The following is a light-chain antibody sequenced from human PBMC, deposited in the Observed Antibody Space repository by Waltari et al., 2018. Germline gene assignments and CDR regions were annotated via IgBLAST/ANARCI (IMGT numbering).Light chain of an antibody. V-gene: IGKV3-15*01. CDR2: GAS. J-gene: IGKJ1*01. CDR3: QQYNNWPRT. Sequence: ERVMTQSPATLSVSPGERVTLSCRASQSVDSNLAWYQQKPGQAPRLLIYGASTRATGIPARFSGSGSGTDFTLTISSLQSEDFAVYYCQQYNNWPRTFGQGTKVEIK. CDR1: QSVDSN.